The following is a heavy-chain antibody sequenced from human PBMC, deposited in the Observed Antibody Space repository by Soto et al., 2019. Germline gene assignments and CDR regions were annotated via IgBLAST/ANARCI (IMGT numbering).Heavy chain of an antibody. CDR2: ISGSGDRT. Sequence: EVQMLQSGGGLVQPGGSLRLSCAASGFTFTTYAMSWVRQAPGKGLEWVSGISGSGDRTHYADSVKGRFIISRDNSKNTRHWQMDSLRAEDTAVYYCAKASTYEYVWGSFRYYFDHWGQGALLTVSS. CDR1: GFTFTTYA. D-gene: IGHD3-16*02. J-gene: IGHJ4*02. CDR3: AKASTYEYVWGSFRYYFDH. V-gene: IGHV3-23*01.